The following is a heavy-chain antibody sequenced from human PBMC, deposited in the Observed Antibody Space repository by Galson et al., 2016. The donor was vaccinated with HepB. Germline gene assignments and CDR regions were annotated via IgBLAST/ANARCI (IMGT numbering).Heavy chain of an antibody. CDR3: ATPRGYSYGYWDDTTTDY. CDR2: FLFRGVPP. J-gene: IGHJ4*02. CDR1: GFPFSSSA. D-gene: IGHD5-18*01. Sequence: SLRLSCAASGFPFSSSAMSWVRQAPGKGLEWVSAFLFRGVPPSSASSVKGRFTISRDNSQPPRSLQMNSLRDEDTAVYYCATPRGYSYGYWDDTTTDYWGQGTLVTVSS. V-gene: IGHV3-23*01.